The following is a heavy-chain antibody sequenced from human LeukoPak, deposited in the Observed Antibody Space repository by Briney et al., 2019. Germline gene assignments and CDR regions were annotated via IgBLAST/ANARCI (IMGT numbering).Heavy chain of an antibody. J-gene: IGHJ4*02. D-gene: IGHD6-13*01. V-gene: IGHV3-64*01. Sequence: PGGSLRLSCAASGFTFSSYAMHWVRQAPGKGLEYVSAISSNGGSTYYANSVKGRFTISRDNSKNTLYLQMGSLRAEDMAVYYCARRSSSSWSTPTDYWGQGTLVTVSS. CDR3: ARRSSSSWSTPTDY. CDR1: GFTFSSYA. CDR2: ISSNGGST.